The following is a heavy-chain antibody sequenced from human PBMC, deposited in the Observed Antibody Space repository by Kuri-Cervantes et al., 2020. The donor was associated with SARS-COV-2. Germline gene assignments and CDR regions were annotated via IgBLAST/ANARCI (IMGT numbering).Heavy chain of an antibody. CDR2: ISSSSSYI. Sequence: GGSLRLSCAASGFTFSSYSMNWVRQAPGKGLEWVSSISSSSSYIYYADSVKGRFTISRDNAKNSLYLQMNSLRAEDTAVYYCARGRQWLALYYFDYWGQGTLVTVSS. J-gene: IGHJ4*02. CDR1: GFTFSSYS. CDR3: ARGRQWLALYYFDY. V-gene: IGHV3-21*01. D-gene: IGHD6-19*01.